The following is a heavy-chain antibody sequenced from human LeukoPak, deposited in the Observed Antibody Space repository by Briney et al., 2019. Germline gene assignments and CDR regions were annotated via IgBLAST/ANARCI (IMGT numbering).Heavy chain of an antibody. CDR3: ARDLTGTLRWFDP. J-gene: IGHJ5*02. CDR2: IIPIFGTA. V-gene: IGHV1-69*06. D-gene: IGHD1-20*01. CDR1: GGAFSSYA. Sequence: ASAKVSCKASGGAFSSYAISWVRQAPGQGLEWMGGIIPIFGTANYAQKFQGRVTITADKSTSTAYMELSSLRSEDTAVYYCARDLTGTLRWFDPWGQGTLVTVSS.